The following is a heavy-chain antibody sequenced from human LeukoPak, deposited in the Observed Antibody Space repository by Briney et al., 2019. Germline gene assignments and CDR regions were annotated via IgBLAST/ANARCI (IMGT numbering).Heavy chain of an antibody. J-gene: IGHJ4*02. CDR3: AKGGARGLIMYYFDY. V-gene: IGHV3-23*01. Sequence: GGSLRLSCAASGFTFSSYAMSWVRQAPGKGLEWVSATSGSGGSTYYADSVKGRFTISRDNSKNTLYLQMNSLRAEDTALYYCAKGGARGLIMYYFDYWGQGTLVTVSS. CDR1: GFTFSSYA. CDR2: TSGSGGST. D-gene: IGHD3-10*01.